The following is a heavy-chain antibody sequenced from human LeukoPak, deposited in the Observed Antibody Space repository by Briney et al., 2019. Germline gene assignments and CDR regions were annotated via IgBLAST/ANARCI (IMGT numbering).Heavy chain of an antibody. J-gene: IGHJ4*02. D-gene: IGHD5-24*01. CDR3: ASHRRDGYNF. CDR2: INHSGST. V-gene: IGHV4-34*01. CDR1: GGSFSGYY. Sequence: SETLSLTCAVYGGSFSGYYWSWIRQPPGKGLEWIGEINHSGSTNYNPSLKSRVTISVGTSKNQFSLKLSSVTAADTAVYYCASHRRDGYNFWGQGTLVTVSS.